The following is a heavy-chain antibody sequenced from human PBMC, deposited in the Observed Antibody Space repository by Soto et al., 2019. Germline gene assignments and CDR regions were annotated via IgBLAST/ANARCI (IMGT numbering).Heavy chain of an antibody. Sequence: VKVDGWTVGYGYTLDYIRLVRKAPGKGLEWLGWITPNSGGTSYAQKFQGRVAVPRATSISTAYMELNSLRSDDTAMYYCARGRETAPWLQRTLVTGTS. CDR2: ITPNSGGT. CDR1: GYGYTLDY. J-gene: IGHJ5*02. V-gene: IGHV1-2*02. CDR3: ARGRETAP.